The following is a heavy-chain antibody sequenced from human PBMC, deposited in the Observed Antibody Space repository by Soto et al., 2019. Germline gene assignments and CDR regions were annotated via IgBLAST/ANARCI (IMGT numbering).Heavy chain of an antibody. CDR2: IYYSGSA. CDR3: ARRPKRGSYSWCFDY. J-gene: IGHJ4*02. D-gene: IGHD1-26*01. V-gene: IGHV4-39*01. Sequence: QLQLQESGPGLVKPSETLSLTCTVSGGSITSNAYYWGWIRQPPGKGLEWLGYIYYSGSASYDPSPKSRVTLSVDTSKSQFSRTLSSVTAADTAVYSCARRPKRGSYSWCFDYWGQGTLVTVAS. CDR1: GGSITSNAYY.